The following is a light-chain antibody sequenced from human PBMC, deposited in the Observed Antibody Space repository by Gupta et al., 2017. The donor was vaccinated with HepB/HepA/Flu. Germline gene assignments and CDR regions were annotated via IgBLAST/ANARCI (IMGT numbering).Light chain of an antibody. CDR3: QQYGSSHTWT. Sequence: ETVLTQSPGTLSLSPGERATLSCRASQSVSSSYLAWYQQKPGQAPRLLIYGASSRATGIPDRFSGSGSGTDFTLTITRREPEDFAVYYCQQYGSSHTWTFGQGTKVEIK. J-gene: IGKJ1*01. CDR1: QSVSSSY. CDR2: GAS. V-gene: IGKV3-20*01.